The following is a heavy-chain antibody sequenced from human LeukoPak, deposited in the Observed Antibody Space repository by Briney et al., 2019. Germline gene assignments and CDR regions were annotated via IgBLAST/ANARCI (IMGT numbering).Heavy chain of an antibody. V-gene: IGHV3-11*04. CDR1: GFTFSDYY. Sequence: GGSLRLSCAASGFTFSDYYMSWIRQAPGKGLEWVSYISSSGSTIYYADSVKGRFTISRDNSKNTLYLQMNSLRAEDTAVYYCARSRSSYSSSSGGDYWGQGTLVTVSS. CDR2: ISSSGSTI. CDR3: ARSRSSYSSSSGGDY. J-gene: IGHJ4*02. D-gene: IGHD6-6*01.